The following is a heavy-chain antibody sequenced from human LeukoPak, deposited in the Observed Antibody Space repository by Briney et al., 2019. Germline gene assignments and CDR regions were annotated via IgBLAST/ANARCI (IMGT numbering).Heavy chain of an antibody. D-gene: IGHD2-2*01. CDR1: GYTFTGYY. Sequence: ASVKVSCKASGYTFTGYYMHWVRQAPGQGLEWMGWINPNSGNTGYAQKFQGRVTITRNTSISTAYMELSSLRSEDTAVYYCARVCSSTSCYDYYYYYMDVWGKGTTVTVSS. CDR3: ARVCSSTSCYDYYYYYMDV. CDR2: INPNSGNT. J-gene: IGHJ6*03. V-gene: IGHV1-8*03.